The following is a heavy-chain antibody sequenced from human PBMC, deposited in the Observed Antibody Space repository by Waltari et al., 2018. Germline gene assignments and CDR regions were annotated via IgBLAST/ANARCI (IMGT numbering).Heavy chain of an antibody. Sequence: QVQLVQSGAEVKKPGSSVKVSCKASGYTFTSYYMHWVRQAPGQGLEWMGIMNPDGGSKSYAKKFQGRGTMTRDTSTSPVYMGLSSLRSEDTAVYYCARESGADGYNYVPPPFDPRGQGTLVTVSS. CDR2: MNPDGGSK. CDR3: ARESGADGYNYVPPPFDP. CDR1: GYTFTSYY. D-gene: IGHD5-12*01. V-gene: IGHV1-46*01. J-gene: IGHJ5*02.